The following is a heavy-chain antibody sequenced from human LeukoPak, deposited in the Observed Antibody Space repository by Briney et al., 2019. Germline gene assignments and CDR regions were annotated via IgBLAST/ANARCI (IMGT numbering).Heavy chain of an antibody. CDR2: ISGSGVTT. CDR1: GFTFTSYA. Sequence: GGPLRLSCVAPGFTFTSYAMSWVPQAPGKGLEWVSAISGSGVTTHYAGSVKGRFSISRDNSKNTLYLQMNSLRAEDTALYYCAKKVVVGATSPYSDFQDWGQGTLVTVS. V-gene: IGHV3-23*01. J-gene: IGHJ1*01. CDR3: AKKVVVGATSPYSDFQD. D-gene: IGHD1-26*01.